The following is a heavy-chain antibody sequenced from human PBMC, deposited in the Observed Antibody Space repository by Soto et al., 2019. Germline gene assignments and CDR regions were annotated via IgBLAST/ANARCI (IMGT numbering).Heavy chain of an antibody. CDR3: AKLLKSGGPYYYYGMDV. CDR2: ISYDGSNK. Sequence: GSLRLSCAASGFTFSSYGMHWVRQAPGKGLEWVAVISYDGSNKYYADSVKGRFTISRDNSKNTLYLQMNSLRAEDTAVYYCAKLLKSGGPYYYYGMDVWGQGTTVTVSS. D-gene: IGHD2-15*01. V-gene: IGHV3-30*18. J-gene: IGHJ6*02. CDR1: GFTFSSYG.